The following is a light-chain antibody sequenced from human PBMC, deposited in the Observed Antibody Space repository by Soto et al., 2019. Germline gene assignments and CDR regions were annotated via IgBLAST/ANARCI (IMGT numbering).Light chain of an antibody. CDR1: SSDVGAYKF. CDR3: SSYSSTSTQWV. Sequence: QSVLTQPASVSGSPGQSITIFCTGTSSDVGAYKFVSWYRHHPGRAPQVMIYEVTNRPSGVSSRFSGSKSGNTASLTISGLQPEDEGDYYCSSYSSTSTQWVVGGGTKLTVL. CDR2: EVT. J-gene: IGLJ3*02. V-gene: IGLV2-14*01.